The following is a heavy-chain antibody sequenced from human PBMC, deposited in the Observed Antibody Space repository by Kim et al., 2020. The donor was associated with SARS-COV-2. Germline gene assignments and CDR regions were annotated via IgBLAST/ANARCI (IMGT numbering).Heavy chain of an antibody. Sequence: SETLSLTCTVSGGSISSYYWSWIRQPPGKGLEWIGYIYYSGSTNYNPSLKSRVTISVDTSKNQFSLKLSSVTAADTAVYYCARDGSGSQEGYFDYWGQGTLVTVSS. V-gene: IGHV4-59*13. D-gene: IGHD1-26*01. CDR3: ARDGSGSQEGYFDY. CDR2: IYYSGST. CDR1: GGSISSYY. J-gene: IGHJ4*02.